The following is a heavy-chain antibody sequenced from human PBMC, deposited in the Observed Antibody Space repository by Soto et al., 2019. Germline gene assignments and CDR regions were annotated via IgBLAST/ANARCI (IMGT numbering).Heavy chain of an antibody. CDR3: ARALRGGLTVVTPVY. Sequence: QVQLVQSAAEVRRPGASVKVSCRTSGYAFSTYLMHWVRQAPGQGLEWMGILNPTAGRTSYSQKFQGRVTMTSDASTSTAYMELTGLRSDDTAVYYCARALRGGLTVVTPVYWCQGNLVTVSS. J-gene: IGHJ4*02. CDR1: GYAFSTYL. CDR2: LNPTAGRT. V-gene: IGHV1-46*01. D-gene: IGHD3-9*01.